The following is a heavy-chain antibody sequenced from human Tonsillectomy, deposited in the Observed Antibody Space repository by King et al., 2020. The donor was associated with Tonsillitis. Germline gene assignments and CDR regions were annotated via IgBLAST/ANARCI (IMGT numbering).Heavy chain of an antibody. J-gene: IGHJ6*03. Sequence: VQLVESGGGLVKPGGSLRLSCAASGFTFSSYSMNWVRQAPGKGLEWVSSISSSSSYIYYADSVKGRFTISRDNAKNSLYLQMNSLRAEETAVYYCAREDFGFGDGGSGYYYYYMDVWGKGTTVTVSS. CDR1: GFTFSSYS. CDR2: ISSSSSYI. CDR3: AREDFGFGDGGSGYYYYYMDV. D-gene: IGHD3-10*01. V-gene: IGHV3-21*01.